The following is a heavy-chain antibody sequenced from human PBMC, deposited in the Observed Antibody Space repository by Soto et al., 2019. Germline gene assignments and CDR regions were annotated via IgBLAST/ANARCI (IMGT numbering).Heavy chain of an antibody. D-gene: IGHD5-18*01. Sequence: PSETLSLTCAVYGGSFSGSYWSWIRQPPGKGLEWIGEINHSGSTNYNPSLKSRVTISVDTSKNQFSLKLSSVTAADTAVYYCARLGRTPGYSYGQEGRWNYYYDMYVRGQGTTVTISS. V-gene: IGHV4-34*01. J-gene: IGHJ6*02. CDR1: GGSFSGSY. CDR2: INHSGST. CDR3: ARLGRTPGYSYGQEGRWNYYYDMYV.